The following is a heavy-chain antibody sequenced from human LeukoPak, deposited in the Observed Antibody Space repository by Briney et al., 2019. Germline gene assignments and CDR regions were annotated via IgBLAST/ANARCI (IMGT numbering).Heavy chain of an antibody. V-gene: IGHV3-9*03. CDR1: GFTFDDYA. CDR2: ISWNSGST. J-gene: IGHJ6*03. Sequence: GGSLRLSCAASGFTFDDYAMHWVRQAPGKGLEWVSGISWNSGSTGYADSVKGRFTISRDNAKNSLYLQMNSLRAEDMALYYCAKDIARSGYYYMDVWGKGTTVTVSS. CDR3: AKDIARSGYYYMDV.